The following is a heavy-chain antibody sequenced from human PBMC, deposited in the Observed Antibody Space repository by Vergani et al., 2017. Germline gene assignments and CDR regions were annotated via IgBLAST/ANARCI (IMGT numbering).Heavy chain of an antibody. D-gene: IGHD2-15*01. CDR1: GFTFNSYA. J-gene: IGHJ4*02. CDR3: AKDTAYILGYCSGGRCYSFDY. Sequence: EVQLLESGGGLVQPGGSLRLSCAASGFTFNSYAMSWVRQAPGKGLEWVSTISGSGGSTYYADSVKGRFTISRDNSKNTLYLQMNSLRAEDTAVYYCAKDTAYILGYCSGGRCYSFDYWGQGTLVTVSS. V-gene: IGHV3-23*01. CDR2: ISGSGGST.